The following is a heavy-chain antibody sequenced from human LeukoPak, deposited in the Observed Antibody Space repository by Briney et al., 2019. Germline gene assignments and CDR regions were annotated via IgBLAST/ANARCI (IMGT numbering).Heavy chain of an antibody. CDR1: GGSISSYY. J-gene: IGHJ6*03. CDR3: ARVNYDFWSGYYYYYYYMDV. Sequence: KPSETLSLTCTVSGGSISSYYWSWIRQPPGKGLGWIGYIYYSGSPNYNPSLKSRVTITVDTSKNQFSLKLSSVTAADTAVYYCARVNYDFWSGYYYYYYYMDVWGKGTTVTVSS. D-gene: IGHD3-3*01. CDR2: IYYSGSP. V-gene: IGHV4-59*01.